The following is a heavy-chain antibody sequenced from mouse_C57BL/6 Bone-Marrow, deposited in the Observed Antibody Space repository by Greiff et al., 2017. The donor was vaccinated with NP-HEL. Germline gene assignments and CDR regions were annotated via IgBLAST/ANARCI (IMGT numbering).Heavy chain of an antibody. CDR1: GYTFTSYW. CDR3: ARYGYGSSLHYYAMDY. V-gene: IGHV1-55*01. J-gene: IGHJ4*01. Sequence: QVQLQQPGAELVKPGASVKMSCKASGYTFTSYWITWVKQRPGQGLEWIGDIYPGSGSTNYNEKFKSKATLTVDTSSSTAYMQLSSLTSEDSAVYDCARYGYGSSLHYYAMDYWGQGTSVTVSS. CDR2: IYPGSGST. D-gene: IGHD1-1*01.